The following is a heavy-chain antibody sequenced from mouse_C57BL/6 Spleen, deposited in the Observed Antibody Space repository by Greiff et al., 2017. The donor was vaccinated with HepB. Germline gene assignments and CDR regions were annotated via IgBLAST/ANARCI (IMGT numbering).Heavy chain of an antibody. CDR1: GYTFTSYG. J-gene: IGHJ1*03. CDR3: ARLGVVATEDWYFDV. Sequence: VMLVESGAELARPGASVKLSCKASGYTFTSYGISWVKQRTGQGLEWIGEIYPRSGNTYYNEKFKGKATLTADKSSSTAYMELRSLTSEDSAVYFCARLGVVATEDWYFDVWGTGTTVTVSS. CDR2: IYPRSGNT. V-gene: IGHV1-81*01. D-gene: IGHD1-1*01.